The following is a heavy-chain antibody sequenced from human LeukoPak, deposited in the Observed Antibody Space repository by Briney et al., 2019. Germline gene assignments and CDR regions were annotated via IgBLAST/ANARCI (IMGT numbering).Heavy chain of an antibody. CDR3: AKPLSAASGTDFHY. D-gene: IGHD6-13*01. Sequence: GGSLRLPCAGSGFTFNTFAMRWVRQAPGKGLDWVSAISGSGTSTYYSDSVKGRFTIFRDISKNTLYLQMNSLRAEDTAVYYCAKPLSAASGTDFHYWGQGTLVTVSS. CDR2: ISGSGTST. J-gene: IGHJ4*02. V-gene: IGHV3-23*01. CDR1: GFTFNTFA.